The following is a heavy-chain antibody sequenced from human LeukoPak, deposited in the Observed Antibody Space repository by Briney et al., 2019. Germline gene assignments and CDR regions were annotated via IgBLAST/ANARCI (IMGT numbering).Heavy chain of an antibody. CDR1: GFTFSNYA. V-gene: IGHV3-23*01. CDR3: AKGGPTIFGVDPDYYMNV. D-gene: IGHD3-3*01. J-gene: IGHJ6*03. Sequence: GGSLRLSCTASGFTFSNYAMTWVRQAPGKGLEWVSTISGSGGNTYYADSMKGRFTISRDNSKNTLYLQMNSLRAEDTAVYYCAKGGPTIFGVDPDYYMNVWGKGTTVTVSS. CDR2: ISGSGGNT.